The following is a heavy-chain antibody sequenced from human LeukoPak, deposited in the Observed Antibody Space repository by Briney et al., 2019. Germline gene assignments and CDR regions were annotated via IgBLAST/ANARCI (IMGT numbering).Heavy chain of an antibody. CDR1: GYTFTGYY. Sequence: GASVKVSCKASGYTFTGYYMHWVRQAPGQGLEWVGWINPNSGGTNYAQKFQGRVTMTRDTSISTAYMELSRLRSDDTAVYYCARAPTRGWFDPWGQGTLVAVSS. CDR2: INPNSGGT. V-gene: IGHV1-2*02. CDR3: ARAPTRGWFDP. J-gene: IGHJ5*02. D-gene: IGHD4-11*01.